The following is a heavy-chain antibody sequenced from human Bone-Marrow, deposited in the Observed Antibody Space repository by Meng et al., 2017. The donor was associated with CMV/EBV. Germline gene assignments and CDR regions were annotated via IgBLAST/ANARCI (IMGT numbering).Heavy chain of an antibody. CDR3: ARGPFGAVTYYFDY. D-gene: IGHD3-3*01. CDR1: GFSLSTSGMR. J-gene: IGHJ4*02. Sequence: SGPTLVKPTQTLTLTCTFSGFSLSTSGMRVSWIRQPPGKALEWLARIDWDDDKLYSTSLKTRLTISKDTSKNQVVLTMTNMDPVDTATYYCARGPFGAVTYYFDYWGQGNLVNVAS. CDR2: IDWDDDK. V-gene: IGHV2-70D*14.